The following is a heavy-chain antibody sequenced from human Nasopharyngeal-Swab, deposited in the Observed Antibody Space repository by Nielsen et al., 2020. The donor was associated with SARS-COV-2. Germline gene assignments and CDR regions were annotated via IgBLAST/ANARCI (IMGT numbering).Heavy chain of an antibody. CDR2: ISAYNGNT. D-gene: IGHD3-10*01. CDR3: ARDTAAYYYGSGSYYIPPNY. J-gene: IGHJ4*02. Sequence: CVRQAPGQGLEWMGWISAYNGNTNYAQKLQGRVTMTTDTSTSTAYMELRSLRSDDTPVYYCARDTAAYYYGSGSYYIPPNYWGQGTLVTVSS. V-gene: IGHV1-18*01.